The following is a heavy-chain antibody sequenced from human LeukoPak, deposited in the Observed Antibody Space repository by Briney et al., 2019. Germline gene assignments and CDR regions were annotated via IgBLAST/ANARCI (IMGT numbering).Heavy chain of an antibody. V-gene: IGHV4-39*07. D-gene: IGHD1-26*01. CDR3: ATTTIRLGY. Sequence: PSETLSLTCTVSGGSISSSSYYWGWIRQPPGKGLEWIGSMYYRGSTYHNPSLKSRVTISVDTSKNQFSLKLNSVTAADTAVYYCATTTIRLGYWGQGTLVTVSS. CDR2: MYYRGST. CDR1: GGSISSSSYY. J-gene: IGHJ4*02.